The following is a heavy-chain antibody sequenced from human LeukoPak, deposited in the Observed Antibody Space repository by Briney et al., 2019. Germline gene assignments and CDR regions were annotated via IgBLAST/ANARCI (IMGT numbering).Heavy chain of an antibody. Sequence: SSETLSLTCTVSGGSISSGDYYWSWIRQPPGKGLEWIGYIYYSVSTYYNPSLKSRFTISVDTSKNQFSLKLSPVTAADTAVYYCARAHEVVPAAILGKENWFDPWGQGTLVTVSS. CDR1: GGSISSGDYY. V-gene: IGHV4-30-4*01. D-gene: IGHD2-2*01. CDR3: ARAHEVVPAAILGKENWFDP. CDR2: IYYSVST. J-gene: IGHJ5*02.